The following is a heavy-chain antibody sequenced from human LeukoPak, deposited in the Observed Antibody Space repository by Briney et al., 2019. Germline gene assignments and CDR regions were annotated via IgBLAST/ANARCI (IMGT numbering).Heavy chain of an antibody. Sequence: GGSLRLSCAASGFTFSSYAMHWVRQAPGKGLEWVAVISYDGSNKYYADSVKGRFTISRDNSKNTLYLQMNSLRAEDTAVYYCAREGMITSLDYWGQGTLVTVSS. D-gene: IGHD3-16*01. V-gene: IGHV3-30-3*01. CDR2: ISYDGSNK. CDR1: GFTFSSYA. J-gene: IGHJ4*02. CDR3: AREGMITSLDY.